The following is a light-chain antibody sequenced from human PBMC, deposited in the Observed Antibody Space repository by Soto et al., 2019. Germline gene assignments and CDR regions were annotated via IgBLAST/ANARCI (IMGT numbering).Light chain of an antibody. Sequence: EIVLTQYPGTLSLSPGERATLSCRDSQSVSGTDLAWYQQRPGQAPRLLIYGASSRATGITDRFSGSGSGTDFPLTISRLEPEDFALYYCQQYRAAQLTVDGGTKVESK. J-gene: IGKJ4*01. CDR2: GAS. CDR3: QQYRAAQLT. CDR1: QSVSGTD. V-gene: IGKV3-20*01.